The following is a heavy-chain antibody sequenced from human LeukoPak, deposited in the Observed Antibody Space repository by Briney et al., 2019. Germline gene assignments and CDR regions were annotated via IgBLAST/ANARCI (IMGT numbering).Heavy chain of an antibody. J-gene: IGHJ6*03. CDR3: TRGIAVAGTWVWYYYYMDV. D-gene: IGHD6-19*01. CDR2: IRSKAYGGTT. Sequence: GGSLRLSCAASGFTFSHAWMSWVRQAPGKGLEWVGFIRSKAYGGTTEYAASVKGRFTISRDDSKSIAYLQMNSLKTEDTAVYYCTRGIAVAGTWVWYYYYMDVWGKGTTVTISS. V-gene: IGHV3-49*04. CDR1: GFTFSHAW.